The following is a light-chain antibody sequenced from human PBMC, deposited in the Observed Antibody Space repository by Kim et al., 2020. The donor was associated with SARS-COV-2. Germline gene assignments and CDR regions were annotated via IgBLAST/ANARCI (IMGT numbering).Light chain of an antibody. Sequence: GQRIPISCSGTSSDVGYYNSVCGYEPHPGKAPKLIMYDVSERASGVSNRFSGSQSGNTASLTISGLRAEDEADYYCNSHTTSSTYVFGSGTQLTVL. CDR3: NSHTTSSTYV. V-gene: IGLV2-14*04. CDR2: DVS. J-gene: IGLJ1*01. CDR1: SSDVGYYNS.